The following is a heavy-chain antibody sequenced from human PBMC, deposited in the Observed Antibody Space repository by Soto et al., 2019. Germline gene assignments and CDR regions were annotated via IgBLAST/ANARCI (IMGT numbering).Heavy chain of an antibody. D-gene: IGHD2-15*01. CDR1: GFTFSSYS. V-gene: IGHV3-21*01. J-gene: IGHJ6*02. Sequence: KTGGSLRLSCAASGFTFSSYSMNWVRQAPGKGLEWVSSISSSSSYIYYADSAKGRFSISRDDAKNSLYLQMNSLRAEDTAVYYCARDRGYDAHDYYYNAMDVWGQGTMVTVSS. CDR2: ISSSSSYI. CDR3: ARDRGYDAHDYYYNAMDV.